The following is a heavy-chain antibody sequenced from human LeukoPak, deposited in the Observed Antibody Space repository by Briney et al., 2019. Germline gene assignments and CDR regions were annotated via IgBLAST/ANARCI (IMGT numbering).Heavy chain of an antibody. CDR1: GFTLSSYW. D-gene: IGHD1-26*01. J-gene: IGHJ3*02. CDR2: IYSDGSRT. CDR3: ARSGRGGAFDI. V-gene: IGHV3-74*01. Sequence: GGSPRLSCAGSGFTLSSYWMHWVRQGPGKGLVWVSRIYSDGSRTNYADSVKGRFTISGDNAKNTLYLQMNSLRAEGTAVYYCARSGRGGAFDIWGQGTMVTVSS.